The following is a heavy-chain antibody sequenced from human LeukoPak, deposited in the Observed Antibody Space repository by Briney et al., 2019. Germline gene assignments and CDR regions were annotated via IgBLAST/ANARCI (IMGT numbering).Heavy chain of an antibody. D-gene: IGHD6-13*01. J-gene: IGHJ4*02. V-gene: IGHV3-11*04. CDR3: AREGQQLEFDY. Sequence: PGGSLRLSCAASGFMFTDHALSWVRQAPGKGLEWVSYISSSGSTIYYADSVKGRFTISRDNAKNSLYLQMNSLRAEDTAVYYCAREGQQLEFDYWGQGTLVTVSS. CDR1: GFMFTDHA. CDR2: ISSSGSTI.